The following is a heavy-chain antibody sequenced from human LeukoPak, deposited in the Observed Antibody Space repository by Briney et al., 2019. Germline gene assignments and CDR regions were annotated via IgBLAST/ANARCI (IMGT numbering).Heavy chain of an antibody. V-gene: IGHV3-33*01. D-gene: IGHD3-22*01. CDR1: GFTFSTYG. Sequence: PGGSLTLSCAPSGFTFSTYGMHWVRQAPGKGREWVAVIWYDGSNKYYADSVKGRLTISRHNSRNTLYLQMNSLRAEDTAVYYCARARGSGYYKGDAFDIWGQGTMVTVSS. CDR3: ARARGSGYYKGDAFDI. CDR2: IWYDGSNK. J-gene: IGHJ3*02.